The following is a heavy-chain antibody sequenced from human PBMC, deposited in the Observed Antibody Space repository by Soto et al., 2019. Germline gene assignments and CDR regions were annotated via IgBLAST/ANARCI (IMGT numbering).Heavy chain of an antibody. V-gene: IGHV4-59*12. CDR1: GGSISSYY. D-gene: IGHD5-12*01. CDR3: ARDAEGGGYDHIDC. J-gene: IGHJ4*02. CDR2: IYHSGST. Sequence: PSETLSLTCTVSGGSISSYYWSWIRQPPGKGLEWIGYIYHSGSTYYNPSLKSRVTISVDRSKNQFSLNLTSMTAADTAVYYCARDAEGGGYDHIDCWGQGTLVTVSS.